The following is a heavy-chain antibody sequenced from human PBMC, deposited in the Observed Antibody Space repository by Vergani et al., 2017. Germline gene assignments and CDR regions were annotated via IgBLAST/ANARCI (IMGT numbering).Heavy chain of an antibody. CDR1: GASVNSYY. D-gene: IGHD3-10*01. CDR3: ARSRIYYGEGSPDY. V-gene: IGHV4-59*02. CDR2: VSVRGDT. J-gene: IGHJ4*02. Sequence: QVKLQESGPGLVKPSETLSLTCTVSGASVNSYYWSWIRQPQGKGLEWMGYVSVRGDTLYHPSGKGRMTISLNTSINQFSLYVTAVTAADTAVYYCARSRIYYGEGSPDYWGQGTLVTVSS.